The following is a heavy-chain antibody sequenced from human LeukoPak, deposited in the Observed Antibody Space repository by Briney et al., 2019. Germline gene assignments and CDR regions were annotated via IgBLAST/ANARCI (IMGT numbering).Heavy chain of an antibody. D-gene: IGHD3-3*01. CDR1: GYTFTSYA. V-gene: IGHV1-3*03. J-gene: IGHJ4*02. Sequence: GASVKVSCKASGYTFTSYAMHWVRQAPGQRLEWMGWINAGNGNTKYSQEFQGRVTITRDTSASTAYMELSSLRAEDTAVYYCARATYYDFWSGYWTGFDYWGQGTLVTVSS. CDR2: INAGNGNT. CDR3: ARATYYDFWSGYWTGFDY.